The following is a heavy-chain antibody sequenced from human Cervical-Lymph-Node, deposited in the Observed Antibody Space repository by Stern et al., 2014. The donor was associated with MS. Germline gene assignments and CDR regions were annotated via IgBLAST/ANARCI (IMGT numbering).Heavy chain of an antibody. V-gene: IGHV2-70*04. CDR3: ARSYNWSPFDP. Sequence: QVTLRVSGPAMVKPTQTLTLTCTFSGFSLSTSGMRVSWIRQPPGRALDWLARIDWDNTEVYSPSLRTRLTISKDTSRNQVVLVMTNMDPTDTATYFCARSYNWSPFDPWGQGTLVTVSS. D-gene: IGHD1-1*01. J-gene: IGHJ5*02. CDR2: IDWDNTE. CDR1: GFSLSTSGMR.